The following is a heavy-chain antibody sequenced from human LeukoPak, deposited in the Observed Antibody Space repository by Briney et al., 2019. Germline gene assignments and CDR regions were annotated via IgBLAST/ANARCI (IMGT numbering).Heavy chain of an antibody. CDR1: GASVSSASY. V-gene: IGHV4-61*01. D-gene: IGHD1-26*01. CDR3: ARSRAFNSGAFDP. CDR2: IYNGVNT. Sequence: SETLSLTCTVSGASVSSASYWSWIQQPPGKGVEWIAHIYNGVNTNYNPSLKSRVTISVDASKNQFSLRLNSVTAADTAVYYCARSRAFNSGAFDPWGQGSLVTVSS. J-gene: IGHJ5*02.